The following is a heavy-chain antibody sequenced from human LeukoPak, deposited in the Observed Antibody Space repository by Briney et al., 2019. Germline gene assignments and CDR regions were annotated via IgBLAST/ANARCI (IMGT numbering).Heavy chain of an antibody. D-gene: IGHD3-10*01. CDR1: GFTFSSYA. CDR3: AKVLLWFGELGDFDY. Sequence: GGSLRLSCAASGFTFSSYAMSWVRQAPGKGLEWVSAISGSGGSTYYADSVKGRFTISRDNSKNTLYLQMNSLRAEDTAVYYCAKVLLWFGELGDFDYWGQGTLVTVSS. J-gene: IGHJ4*02. CDR2: ISGSGGST. V-gene: IGHV3-23*01.